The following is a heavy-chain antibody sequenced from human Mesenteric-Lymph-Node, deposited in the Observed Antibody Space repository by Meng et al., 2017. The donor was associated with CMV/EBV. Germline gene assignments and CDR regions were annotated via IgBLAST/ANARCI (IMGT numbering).Heavy chain of an antibody. CDR2: ISSSSSYI. Sequence: GESLKISCAASGFTFSSYSMNWVRQAPGKGPEWVSSISSSSSYIYYADSVKGRFTISRDNAKNSLYLQMNSLRAEDTAVYYRARSHGDIYYYGMDVWGQGTTVTVSS. D-gene: IGHD4-17*01. CDR3: ARSHGDIYYYGMDV. V-gene: IGHV3-21*01. J-gene: IGHJ6*02. CDR1: GFTFSSYS.